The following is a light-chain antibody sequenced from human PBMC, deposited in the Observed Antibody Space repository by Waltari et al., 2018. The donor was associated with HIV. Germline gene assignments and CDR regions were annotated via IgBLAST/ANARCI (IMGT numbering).Light chain of an antibody. CDR3: HQYKNWPPLT. Sequence: ETVMTQSPATLSASPGDTVTLSCTASQSIDDKLAWYQQKPGQSPRLLFYAASTGATGVPGRFSSSGSGTQFTLTISSLQSEDSALYDCHQYKNWPPLTFGQGTKVEIK. V-gene: IGKV3-15*01. J-gene: IGKJ1*01. CDR2: AAS. CDR1: QSIDDK.